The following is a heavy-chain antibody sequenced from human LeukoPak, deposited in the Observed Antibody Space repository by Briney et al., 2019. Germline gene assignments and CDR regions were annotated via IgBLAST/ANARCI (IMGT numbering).Heavy chain of an antibody. CDR1: GGSFSGYY. CDR2: INHSGST. V-gene: IGHV4-34*01. Sequence: SETLSLTCAVYGGSFSGYYWSWIRQPPGKGLEWIGEINHSGSTNYNPSLKSRVTISVDTSKNQFSLKLSSVTAADTAVYYCARGRRYSNYGGTPWFFDYWGQGTLVTVSS. CDR3: ARGRRYSNYGGTPWFFDY. J-gene: IGHJ4*02. D-gene: IGHD4-11*01.